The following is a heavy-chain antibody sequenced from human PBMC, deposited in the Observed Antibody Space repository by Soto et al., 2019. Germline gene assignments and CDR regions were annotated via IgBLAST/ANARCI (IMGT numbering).Heavy chain of an antibody. CDR3: ARDPVGATYNSSPFDY. CDR1: GGSISSSNW. J-gene: IGHJ4*02. V-gene: IGHV4-4*02. D-gene: IGHD1-26*01. Sequence: PSETLSLTCAVSGGSISSSNWWSWVRQPPGKGLEWIGEIYHSGSTNYNPSLKSRVTISVDKSKNQFSLKLSSVTAADTAVYYCARDPVGATYNSSPFDYWGQGTLVTVSS. CDR2: IYHSGST.